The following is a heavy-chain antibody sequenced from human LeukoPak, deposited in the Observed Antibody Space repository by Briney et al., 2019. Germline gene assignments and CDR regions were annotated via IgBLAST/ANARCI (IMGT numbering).Heavy chain of an antibody. D-gene: IGHD3-22*01. Sequence: GGSLRLSCAASGFTFSSYSMNWVRQAPGKGLEWVSSISSTGTYIYYADSGKGRFTISTDNAKNSLYLQMNSRIAEDTAVNYCARGPDRRYFDLWGRGTLVTVSS. J-gene: IGHJ2*01. CDR3: ARGPDRRYFDL. V-gene: IGHV3-21*01. CDR1: GFTFSSYS. CDR2: ISSTGTYI.